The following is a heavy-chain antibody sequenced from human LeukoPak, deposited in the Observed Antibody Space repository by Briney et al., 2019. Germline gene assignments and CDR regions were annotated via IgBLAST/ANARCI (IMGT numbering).Heavy chain of an antibody. CDR3: ARQNTPHGNFDY. CDR1: GFTFSNYD. CDR2: IGVAANT. Sequence: HPGGSLRLSCAASGFTFSNYDMHWVRQATGKGLEWVSAIGVAANTFYSGSVKGRFTISRENAKSSLYLLMSSLRAEDTAMYYCARQNTPHGNFDYWGQGTLVTVSS. V-gene: IGHV3-13*01. J-gene: IGHJ4*02. D-gene: IGHD1-26*01.